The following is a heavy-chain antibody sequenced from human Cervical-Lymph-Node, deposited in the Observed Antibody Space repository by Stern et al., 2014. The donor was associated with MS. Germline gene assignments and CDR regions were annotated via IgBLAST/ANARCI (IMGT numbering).Heavy chain of an antibody. V-gene: IGHV3-9*01. CDR3: TKDGDSSGSYYFDY. J-gene: IGHJ4*02. Sequence: EVQLVESGGGLAQPGWSLRLSCAASGFTFDDYAMHWVRQLPGKGLEWVSRISWNGVGIDYADSVKGRFTISRDNAKNSMFLQMNSLRADDTALYYCTKDGDSSGSYYFDYWGQGTLVTVSS. CDR2: ISWNGVGI. D-gene: IGHD6-19*01. CDR1: GFTFDDYA.